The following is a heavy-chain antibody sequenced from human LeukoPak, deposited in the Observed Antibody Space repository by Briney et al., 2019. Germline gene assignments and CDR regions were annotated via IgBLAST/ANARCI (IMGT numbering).Heavy chain of an antibody. CDR2: INQRRNT. V-gene: IGHV4-34*01. CDR3: ARGEREWLVRGSFDY. Sequence: SETLSLTCVVYGESFSGYSWSWIRQPPGKGLEWIGEINQRRNTNYNPSLKSRVTISIDTSKNQFSLKLSSVTAADTAVYYCARGEREWLVRGSFDYWGQGTLVTVSS. D-gene: IGHD6-19*01. J-gene: IGHJ4*02. CDR1: GESFSGYS.